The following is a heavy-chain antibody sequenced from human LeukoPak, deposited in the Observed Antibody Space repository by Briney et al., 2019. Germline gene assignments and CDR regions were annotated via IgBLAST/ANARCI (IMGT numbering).Heavy chain of an antibody. CDR2: ISAYNGNT. CDR3: ARDRYYYDSSGYYNDY. V-gene: IGHV1-18*01. CDR1: GYTFTSYG. D-gene: IGHD3-22*01. J-gene: IGHJ4*02. Sequence: ASVKVSCKAPGYTFTSYGVSWVRQAPGQGLEWMGWISAYNGNTNYAQKLQGRVTMTTDTSTSTAYMELRSLRSDDTAVYYCARDRYYYDSSGYYNDYWGQGTLVTVSS.